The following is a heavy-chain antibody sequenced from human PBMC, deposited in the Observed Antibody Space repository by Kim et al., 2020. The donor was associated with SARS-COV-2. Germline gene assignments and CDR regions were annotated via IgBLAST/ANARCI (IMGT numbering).Heavy chain of an antibody. D-gene: IGHD6-19*01. CDR1: GFIVSSNY. CDR2: IYSGGST. V-gene: IGHV3-53*01. J-gene: IGHJ4*02. CDR3: ARGTVADYYFDY. Sequence: GGSLRLSCAASGFIVSSNYMSWVRQAPGKGLEWVSVIYSGGSTYYADSVKGRFTISRDNSKNTLYLQMNSLRAEDTAVYYCARGTVADYYFDYWGQGTLVTVSS.